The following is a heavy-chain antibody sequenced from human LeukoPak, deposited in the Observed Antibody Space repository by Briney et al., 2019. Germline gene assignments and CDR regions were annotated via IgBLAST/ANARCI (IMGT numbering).Heavy chain of an antibody. J-gene: IGHJ4*02. CDR2: INWNSGAI. CDR3: AKGRYYDFWSYFDY. Sequence: GGSLRLSCAASGFTFDDYAMHWVRQVPGKGLEWVACINWNSGAIGYAASVKGRFTISRDNAKNSLYLQMNSLRPEDMALYYCAKGRYYDFWSYFDYWGQGTLVTVSS. V-gene: IGHV3-9*03. CDR1: GFTFDDYA. D-gene: IGHD3-3*01.